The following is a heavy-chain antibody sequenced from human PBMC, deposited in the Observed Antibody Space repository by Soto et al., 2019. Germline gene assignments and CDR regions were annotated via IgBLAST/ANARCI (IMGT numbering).Heavy chain of an antibody. V-gene: IGHV1-69*13. CDR3: ARDLANTIAARPISYYYYGMDV. J-gene: IGHJ6*02. D-gene: IGHD6-6*01. Sequence: SVKVSCKASGGTFSSYAISWVRQAPGQGLEWMGGIIPIFGTANYAQKFQGRVTITADESASTAYMELSSLRSEDTAVYYCARDLANTIAARPISYYYYGMDVWGQGTTVTVSS. CDR2: IIPIFGTA. CDR1: GGTFSSYA.